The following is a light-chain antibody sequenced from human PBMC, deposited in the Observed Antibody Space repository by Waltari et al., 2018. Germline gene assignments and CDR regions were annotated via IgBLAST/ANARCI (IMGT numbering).Light chain of an antibody. CDR1: SSDVGGYNY. J-gene: IGLJ2*01. V-gene: IGLV2-11*01. Sequence: QSALTQPRSVSGSPGQSVTIPCTGTSSDVGGYNYVSLYQQHPGKAPKLMIYDVSKRPSGVPDRFSGSKSDNTASLTISGLQAEDEADYYCCSYAGSYTLVFGGGTKLTVL. CDR2: DVS. CDR3: CSYAGSYTLV.